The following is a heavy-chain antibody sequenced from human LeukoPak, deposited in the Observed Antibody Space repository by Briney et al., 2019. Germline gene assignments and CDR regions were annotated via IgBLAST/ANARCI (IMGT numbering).Heavy chain of an antibody. CDR3: ARSPSPLYFDY. CDR1: GGSFSGYY. V-gene: IGHV4-34*01. CDR2: INHSGST. J-gene: IGHJ4*02. Sequence: SETLSLTCAVCGGSFSGYYWSWIRQPPGKGLEWIGEINHSGSTNYNPSLKSRVTISVDTSKNQFSLKLSSVTAADTAVYYCARSPSPLYFDYWGQGTLVTVSS.